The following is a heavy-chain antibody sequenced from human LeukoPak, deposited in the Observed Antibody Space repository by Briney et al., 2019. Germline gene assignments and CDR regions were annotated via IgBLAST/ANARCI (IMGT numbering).Heavy chain of an antibody. V-gene: IGHV4-59*01. Sequence: SETLSLTCTVSGDSIRGSFWSWIRQPPGKGLEWIGYIYSSGNTNYNPSLKSRVTISVDTSKNQFSLDLSSMTAADTAVYYCALYYYDSSGYYYSFDYWGQGTLVTVSS. CDR1: GDSIRGSF. J-gene: IGHJ4*02. CDR3: ALYYYDSSGYYYSFDY. CDR2: IYSSGNT. D-gene: IGHD3-22*01.